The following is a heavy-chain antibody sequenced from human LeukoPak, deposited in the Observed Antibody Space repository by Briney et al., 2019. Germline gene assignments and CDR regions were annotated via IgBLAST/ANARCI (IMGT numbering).Heavy chain of an antibody. CDR2: ISGSGENT. D-gene: IGHD5-12*01. CDR3: AKRKGLPLPKYSIDV. J-gene: IGHJ6*03. Sequence: AGGSLRLSCAASGFTFSGFAVSWVRRTPGKGLEWVSGISGSGENTLYADSVKGRFTISRDNSKNTLYLEMNSLRTTEPGINVRAKRKGLPLPKYSIDVSGEGTT. V-gene: IGHV3-23*01. CDR1: GFTFSGFA.